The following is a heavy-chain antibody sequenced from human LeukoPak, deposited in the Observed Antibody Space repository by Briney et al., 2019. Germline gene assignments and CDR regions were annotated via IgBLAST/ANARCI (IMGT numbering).Heavy chain of an antibody. CDR1: GGSFSGYY. CDR2: INHSGST. V-gene: IGHV4-34*01. Sequence: SETLSLTCAAYGGSFSGYYWSWIRQPPGKGLEWIGEINHSGSTYYNPSLKSRVTISVDTSKNQFSLKLSSVTAADTAVYYCARDHTYYYYMDVWGKGTTVTVSS. CDR3: ARDHTYYYYMDV. J-gene: IGHJ6*03.